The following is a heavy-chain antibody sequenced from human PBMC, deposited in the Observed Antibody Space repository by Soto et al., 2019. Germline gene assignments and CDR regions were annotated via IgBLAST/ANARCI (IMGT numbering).Heavy chain of an antibody. J-gene: IGHJ6*02. CDR2: TYYRSKWYN. CDR1: GDSVSGNSAA. D-gene: IGHD4-4*01. CDR3: ARDYSNYDYYYYGMDV. Sequence: SQTLSLTCAISGDSVSGNSAAWNCIIHSPSRCLEWLGRTYYRSKWYNDYAVSVKSRITINPDTSKNQFSLQLNSVTPEDTAVYYCARDYSNYDYYYYGMDVWGQGTTVTVSS. V-gene: IGHV6-1*01.